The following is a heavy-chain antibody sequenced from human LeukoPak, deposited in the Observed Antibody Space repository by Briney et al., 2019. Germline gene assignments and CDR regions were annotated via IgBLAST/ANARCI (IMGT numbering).Heavy chain of an antibody. V-gene: IGHV3-33*01. D-gene: IGHD3-22*01. CDR1: GFTFSSYG. J-gene: IGHJ4*02. CDR2: IWYDGSNK. CDR3: ARVFFNYYDSSGYYLDY. Sequence: GGSLRLSCAASGFTFSSYGMHWVRQAPGKGLEWVAVIWYDGSNKYYADSVKGRFTIPRDNSKNTLYLQMNSLRAEDTAVYYCARVFFNYYDSSGYYLDYWGQGTLVTVSS.